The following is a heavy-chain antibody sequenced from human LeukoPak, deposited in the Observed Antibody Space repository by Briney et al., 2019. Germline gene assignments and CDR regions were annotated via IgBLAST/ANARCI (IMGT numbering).Heavy chain of an antibody. CDR1: GYTFTSYG. J-gene: IGHJ6*02. V-gene: IGHV1-18*01. CDR3: AREEAPRTYYYGSGSHSYCYYGMDV. CDR2: ISAYNGNT. D-gene: IGHD3-10*01. Sequence: ASVKVSCKASGYTFTSYGISWVRQAPVQGLEWMGWISAYNGNTNYAQKLQGRVTMTTDTSTSTAYMELRSLRSDDTAVYYCAREEAPRTYYYGSGSHSYCYYGMDVWGQGTTVTVSS.